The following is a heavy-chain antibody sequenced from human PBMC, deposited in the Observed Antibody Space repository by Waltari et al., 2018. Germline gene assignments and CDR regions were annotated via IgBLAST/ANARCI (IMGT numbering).Heavy chain of an antibody. J-gene: IGHJ3*02. CDR1: GFNIVTYD. CDR3: VRGGSDAFDI. CDR2: VGTVGDT. D-gene: IGHD3-16*01. V-gene: IGHV3-13*01. Sequence: EVQLVESGGALVQPGGSLRLSCAASGFNIVTYDMHWVRQVTGKGLGWVSAVGTVGDTLYSGSVKVRFTISRENVKNSLYLQMNSLRAGDTAVYYCVRGGSDAFDIWGQGTMVTVSS.